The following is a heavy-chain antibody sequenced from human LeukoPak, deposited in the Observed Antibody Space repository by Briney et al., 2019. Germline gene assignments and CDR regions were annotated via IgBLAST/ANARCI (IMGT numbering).Heavy chain of an antibody. J-gene: IGHJ3*02. Sequence: ASVKVSCKASGGTFSSYAISWVRQAPGQGLEWMGGIIPIFGTANYAQKFQGRVTITADESTSTAYMELSSLRSEDTAVYYCARDRLRYCSGGSRYPAKNDAFDIWGQGTMVTVSS. D-gene: IGHD2-15*01. CDR3: ARDRLRYCSGGSRYPAKNDAFDI. CDR1: GGTFSSYA. CDR2: IIPIFGTA. V-gene: IGHV1-69*13.